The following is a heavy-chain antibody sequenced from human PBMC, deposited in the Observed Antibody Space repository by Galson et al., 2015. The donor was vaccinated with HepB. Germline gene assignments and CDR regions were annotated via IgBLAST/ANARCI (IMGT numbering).Heavy chain of an antibody. V-gene: IGHV3-30*18. CDR1: GFTFSSYG. J-gene: IGHJ4*02. Sequence: SLRLSCAASGFTFSSYGMHWVRQAPGKGLEWVAVISYDGSNKYYADSVKGRFTISRDNSKNTLYLQMNSLRAEDTAVYYCAKAPYGGNYGLFDYWGQGTLVTVSS. CDR2: ISYDGSNK. CDR3: AKAPYGGNYGLFDY. D-gene: IGHD4-23*01.